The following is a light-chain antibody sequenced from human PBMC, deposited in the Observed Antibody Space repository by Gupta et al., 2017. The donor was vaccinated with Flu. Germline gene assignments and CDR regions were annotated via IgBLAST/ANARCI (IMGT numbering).Light chain of an antibody. J-gene: IGKJ5*01. CDR1: QIISTY. CDR2: SAS. V-gene: IGKV1-39*01. CDR3: QQSFGYPIT. Sequence: DIQMTQSPSSLSASLGDRVTITCRASQIISTYLNWYQQKPRKAPKLLIYSASTLQGGVPSRFSGSGSGTDFSLTISNLQPEVFATYYCQQSFGYPITFGQGTRLEIK.